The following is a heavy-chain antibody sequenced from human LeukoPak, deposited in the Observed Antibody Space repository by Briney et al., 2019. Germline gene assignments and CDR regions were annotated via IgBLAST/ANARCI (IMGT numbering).Heavy chain of an antibody. J-gene: IGHJ4*02. Sequence: GGSLRLSCAASGFTFSDYYMSWIRRAPGKGLVWVSRINSDGSSTSYADSVKGRFTIPRDNAKNTLYLQMNSLRAEDTAVYYCARDPPAVWGQGTLVTVSS. CDR1: GFTFSDYY. V-gene: IGHV3-74*01. CDR3: ARDPPAV. CDR2: INSDGSST.